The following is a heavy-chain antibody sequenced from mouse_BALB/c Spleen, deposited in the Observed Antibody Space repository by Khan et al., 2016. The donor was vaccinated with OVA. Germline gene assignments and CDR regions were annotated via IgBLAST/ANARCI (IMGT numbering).Heavy chain of an antibody. CDR1: GYSITSDYA. D-gene: IGHD4-1*01. Sequence: EVQLQESGPGLVKPSQSLSLTCAVTGYSITSDYAWNWIRQFPGNKLEWMGCISYSGSTNYSPSLKSRISITRDTSKNQFFLQLNSVTAEDTATYYWSSGLGRFLSMDYWGQGTSVTLSS. V-gene: IGHV3-2*02. CDR2: ISYSGST. J-gene: IGHJ4*01. CDR3: SSGLGRFLSMDY.